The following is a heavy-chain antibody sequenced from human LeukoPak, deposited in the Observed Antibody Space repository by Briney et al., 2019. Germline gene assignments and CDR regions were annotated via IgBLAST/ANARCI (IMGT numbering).Heavy chain of an antibody. V-gene: IGHV4-31*03. Sequence: SETLSLTCTVSGGSISSGGYYWSWIRQHPGKGLEWIGYIYYSGSTYYNPSLKSRVTISVDTSKNQFSLKLSSVTAADTAVYYCARSNSWIQPMYYFDYWGQGTLVTVPS. J-gene: IGHJ4*02. CDR1: GGSISSGGYY. D-gene: IGHD5-18*01. CDR2: IYYSGST. CDR3: ARSNSWIQPMYYFDY.